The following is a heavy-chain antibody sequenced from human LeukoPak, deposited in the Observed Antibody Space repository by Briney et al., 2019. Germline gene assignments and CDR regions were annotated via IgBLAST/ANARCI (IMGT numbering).Heavy chain of an antibody. CDR3: ARERREYSYGFGEDSNWFDP. J-gene: IGHJ5*02. D-gene: IGHD5-18*01. CDR2: INHSGST. Sequence: PSETLSLTCAVYGGSFSDYYWSWIRQPPGKGLEWIGEINHSGSTNYNPSLKSRVTISVDTSKNQFSLKLSSVTAADTAVYYRARERREYSYGFGEDSNWFDPWGQGTLVTVSS. CDR1: GGSFSDYY. V-gene: IGHV4-34*01.